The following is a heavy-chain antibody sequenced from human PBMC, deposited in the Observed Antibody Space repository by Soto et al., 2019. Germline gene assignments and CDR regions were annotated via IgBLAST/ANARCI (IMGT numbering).Heavy chain of an antibody. CDR1: GGSMRGYS. Sequence: SETLSLTCKVSGGSMRGYSWSLMRQTPGEGLEWIGYVSHSGRTDYSPSLKNRVTISLDMSKNHFALHVNSVDPAGTAVYYCARAATENYHDMWSGSTYVALDVWGQGDTMPVSS. J-gene: IGHJ6*02. CDR3: ARAATENYHDMWSGSTYVALDV. V-gene: IGHV4-59*13. CDR2: VSHSGRT. D-gene: IGHD3-3*01.